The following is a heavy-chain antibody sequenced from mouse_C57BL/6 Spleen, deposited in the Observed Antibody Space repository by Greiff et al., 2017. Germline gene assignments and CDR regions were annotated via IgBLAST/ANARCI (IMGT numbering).Heavy chain of an antibody. CDR2: KSYDGSN. J-gene: IGHJ1*03. CDR1: GYSITSGYY. D-gene: IGHD1-1*01. CDR3: ARNGYGSSYAYFDV. Sequence: EVKLMESGPGLVKPSQSLSLTCSVTGYSITSGYYWNWIRQFPGNQLEWMGYKSYDGSNNYNPSLKNRISITRDTSKNQFFLKLNSVTTEDTATDYCARNGYGSSYAYFDVWGTGTTVTVSS. V-gene: IGHV3-6*01.